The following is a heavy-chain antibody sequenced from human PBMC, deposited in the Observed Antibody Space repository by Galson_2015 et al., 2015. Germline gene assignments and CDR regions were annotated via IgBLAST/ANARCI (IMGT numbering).Heavy chain of an antibody. V-gene: IGHV1-18*01. CDR1: GYTFTSYG. Sequence: SVKVSCKASGYTFTSYGISWVRQAPGQGLEWMGWISAYNGNTNYAQKLQGRDTMTTDTSTSTAYMELRSLRSDDTAVYYCARDLRGRGSYYESWGQGTLVTVSS. CDR2: ISAYNGNT. D-gene: IGHD1-26*01. J-gene: IGHJ4*02. CDR3: ARDLRGRGSYYES.